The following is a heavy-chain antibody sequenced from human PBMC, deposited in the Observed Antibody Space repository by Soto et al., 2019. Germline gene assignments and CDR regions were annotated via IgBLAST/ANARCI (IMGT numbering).Heavy chain of an antibody. CDR2: IKPDGSQK. V-gene: IGHV3-7*04. CDR1: GFTFSTYW. CDR3: ARGDYYDTSGPFSDAFDI. Sequence: GGSLRLSCAASGFTFSTYWMSWVRQAPGKGLEWVANIKPDGSQKWYVDSVKGRFTISRDNAKNSVYLQMMSLRVEDTAMYYCARGDYYDTSGPFSDAFDIWGQGTMVTVSS. D-gene: IGHD3-22*01. J-gene: IGHJ3*02.